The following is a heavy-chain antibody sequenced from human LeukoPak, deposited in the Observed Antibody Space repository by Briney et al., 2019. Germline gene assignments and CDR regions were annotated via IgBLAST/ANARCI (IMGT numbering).Heavy chain of an antibody. CDR2: ISTDGRSS. J-gene: IGHJ4*02. CDR3: LRDLIR. D-gene: IGHD3-10*01. V-gene: IGHV3-74*01. CDR1: GFSFSTYS. Sequence: PGGSLRLSCVDSGFSFSTYSMHWVRQPPGKGLVWLSRISTDGRSSYYADSVKGRFTISRDNARNTLYLQMNSLRAEDTAVYYCLRDLIRGDQGTLVTVSS.